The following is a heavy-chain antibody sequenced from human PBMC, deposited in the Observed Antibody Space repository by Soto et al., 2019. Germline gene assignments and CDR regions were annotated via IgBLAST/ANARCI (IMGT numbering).Heavy chain of an antibody. Sequence: GGSLRLSCEGSGFSFSLYWMSWVRQAPGKGLEWVANIKRDGSEQYYADSVKGRFTISRDNAKNSLFLEINSLKAEDTAVYYCERDKNTYDSVSAEDLWGPGTLVTVSS. D-gene: IGHD3-9*01. CDR3: ERDKNTYDSVSAEDL. CDR1: GFSFSLYW. J-gene: IGHJ5*02. V-gene: IGHV3-7*03. CDR2: IKRDGSEQ.